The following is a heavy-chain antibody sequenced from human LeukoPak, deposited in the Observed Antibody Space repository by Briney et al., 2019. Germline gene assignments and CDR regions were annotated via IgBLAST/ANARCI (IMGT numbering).Heavy chain of an antibody. CDR2: IKQDGSET. CDR3: ARSYYYGSGSSFYYYYGMDV. Sequence: GGSLRLSCAASGFTFSSYWMSWVRQAPGKGLEWVANIKQDGSETYYVDSVKGRFTISRDNANNSLYLQMNSLRAEDTAVYYCARSYYYGSGSSFYYYYGMDVWGQGTTVTVSS. CDR1: GFTFSSYW. V-gene: IGHV3-7*03. D-gene: IGHD3-10*01. J-gene: IGHJ6*02.